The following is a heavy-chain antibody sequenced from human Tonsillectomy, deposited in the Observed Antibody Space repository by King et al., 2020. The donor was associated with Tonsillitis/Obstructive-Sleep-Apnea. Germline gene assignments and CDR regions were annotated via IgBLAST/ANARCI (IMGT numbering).Heavy chain of an antibody. J-gene: IGHJ4*02. D-gene: IGHD2-15*01. CDR2: INPNSGGT. CDR1: GYTFTGYH. V-gene: IGHV1-2*06. Sequence: VQLVESGAEVKKPGALVKVSCKASGYTFTGYHIHWVRQAPGQGLECMGRINPNSGGTNYAQKFQGRVTMTRDTSISTAYMELSRLRSDDTAVYYCAIGLGDCSGGSCYPLVYYFDYWGQGTLVTVSS. CDR3: AIGLGDCSGGSCYPLVYYFDY.